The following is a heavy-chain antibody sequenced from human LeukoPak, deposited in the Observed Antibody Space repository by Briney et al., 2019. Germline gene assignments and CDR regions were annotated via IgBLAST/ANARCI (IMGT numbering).Heavy chain of an antibody. J-gene: IGHJ4*02. CDR1: GFTFSSYW. Sequence: GGSLRLSCAASGFTFSSYWMSWVRQAPGKGLEWVANMKYDGSEIYYVDSVKGRFTISRDNAMTSLFLQMNSLRAEDTAVYYCARRGGYSLFDYWGQGTLVTVSS. D-gene: IGHD2-21*01. V-gene: IGHV3-7*01. CDR2: MKYDGSEI. CDR3: ARRGGYSLFDY.